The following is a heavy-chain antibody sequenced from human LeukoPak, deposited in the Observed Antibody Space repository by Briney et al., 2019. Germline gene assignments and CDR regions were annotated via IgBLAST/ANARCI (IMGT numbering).Heavy chain of an antibody. CDR2: INHSGST. CDR3: ASRRAAAGMGDLVH. V-gene: IGHV4-34*01. J-gene: IGHJ4*02. Sequence: SETLSLTCAVYGGSFSGYYWSWIRQPPGKGLEWIGEINHSGSTNYNPSLKSRVTISVDTSKNQFSLKLSSVTAADTAVYYCASRRAAAGMGDLVHWGQGTLVTVSP. D-gene: IGHD6-13*01. CDR1: GGSFSGYY.